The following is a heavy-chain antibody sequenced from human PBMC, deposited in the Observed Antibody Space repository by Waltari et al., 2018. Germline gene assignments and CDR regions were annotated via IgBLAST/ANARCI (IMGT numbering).Heavy chain of an antibody. V-gene: IGHV3-64*01. CDR2: ISSNGGST. J-gene: IGHJ6*03. D-gene: IGHD3-22*01. CDR1: GFTFSSYA. CDR3: ARDYYDSSVYYYYMDV. Sequence: EVQLLESGGGLVQPGWSLRLSCAASGFTFSSYAMHWVRQAPGKGLEYVSAISSNGGSTDDSNSVKGRFTISRDNSKNTLYLQMGSLRAEDMAVYYGARDYYDSSVYYYYMDVWGKGTTVTVSS.